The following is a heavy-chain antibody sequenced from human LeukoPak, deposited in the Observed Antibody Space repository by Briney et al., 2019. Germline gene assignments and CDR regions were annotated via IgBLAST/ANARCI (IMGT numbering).Heavy chain of an antibody. J-gene: IGHJ3*02. Sequence: GGSLRLSCAASGFIFSGYSMNWVRQAPGKGLEWVALISYDGSTEYYAESVKGRFTISRDNAKKSLYLQMNSLRGEDTAVYYCARGGTYDIWGQGTRVTVSS. CDR1: GFIFSGYS. CDR2: ISYDGSTE. V-gene: IGHV3-30*03. CDR3: ARGGTYDI.